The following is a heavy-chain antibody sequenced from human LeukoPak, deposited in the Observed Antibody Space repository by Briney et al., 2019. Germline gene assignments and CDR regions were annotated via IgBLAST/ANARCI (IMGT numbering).Heavy chain of an antibody. J-gene: IGHJ4*02. CDR3: ARIYCSGGNCYGPPDY. CDR2: ISAFNGNT. CDR1: GYTFSSYG. V-gene: IGHV1-18*01. Sequence: ASVKVSCKASGYTFSSYGISWVRQAPGQGPERMGWISAFNGNTNYVQKFQGRVTMTTDTSTSTAYMELRSLRSDDTAVYYCARIYCSGGNCYGPPDYWGQGALVTVSS. D-gene: IGHD2-15*01.